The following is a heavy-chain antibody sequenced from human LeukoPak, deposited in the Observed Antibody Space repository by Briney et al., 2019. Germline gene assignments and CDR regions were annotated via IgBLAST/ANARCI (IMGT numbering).Heavy chain of an antibody. D-gene: IGHD4-17*01. CDR2: INPNSGGT. V-gene: IGHV1-2*02. CDR1: GYTFTGYY. Sequence: ASVKVSCKASGYTFTGYYMHWVRQAPGQGLEWMGWINPNSGGTNYAQKFQGRVTMTRDTSISTAYMELSRLRSDDTAVYYCARDSYGDANFDSWGQGTLVTVSS. CDR3: ARDSYGDANFDS. J-gene: IGHJ4*02.